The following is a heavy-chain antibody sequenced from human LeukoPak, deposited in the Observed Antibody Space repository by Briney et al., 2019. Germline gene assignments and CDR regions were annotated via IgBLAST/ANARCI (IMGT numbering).Heavy chain of an antibody. CDR2: INPTFGTA. Sequence: SVKVSCKASGGTFSNYAISWVRQAPGQGLEWMGGINPTFGTATYAQKFQGRVTITADESTSTAYMDLSSLRSDDTAVYDCAGWEWELLRNWFDPWGQGTLVTVPS. J-gene: IGHJ5*02. CDR1: GGTFSNYA. CDR3: AGWEWELLRNWFDP. D-gene: IGHD1-26*01. V-gene: IGHV1-69*13.